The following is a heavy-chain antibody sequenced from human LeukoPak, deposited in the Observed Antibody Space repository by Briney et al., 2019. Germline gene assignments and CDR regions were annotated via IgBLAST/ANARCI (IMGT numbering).Heavy chain of an antibody. V-gene: IGHV3-33*01. J-gene: IGHJ4*02. D-gene: IGHD6-19*01. CDR3: AVVSGGLDY. Sequence: QPGRSLRLSCAASGFTFSSHGMHWVRQAPGKGLEWVAVIWYDGSNQFYTDSVKGRFTISRDNSKNTLYLQMNSLRAEDTAVYYCAVVSGGLDYWGQGTLVTVSS. CDR2: IWYDGSNQ. CDR1: GFTFSSHG.